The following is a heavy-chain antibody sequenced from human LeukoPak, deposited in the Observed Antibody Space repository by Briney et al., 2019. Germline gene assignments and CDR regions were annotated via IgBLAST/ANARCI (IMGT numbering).Heavy chain of an antibody. Sequence: GGSLRLSCAASEFTFSSYSMNWVRQAPGKGLEWVSSISSSSSYIYYADSVKGRFTISRDNAKNSLYLQMNSLRAEDTAVYYCASNSIVGATGFDYWGQGTLVTVSS. CDR3: ASNSIVGATGFDY. D-gene: IGHD1-26*01. V-gene: IGHV3-21*01. CDR1: EFTFSSYS. CDR2: ISSSSSYI. J-gene: IGHJ4*02.